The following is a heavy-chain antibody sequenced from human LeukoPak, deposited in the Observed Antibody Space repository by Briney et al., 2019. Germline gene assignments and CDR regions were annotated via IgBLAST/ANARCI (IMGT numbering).Heavy chain of an antibody. CDR1: GFTLSSYS. D-gene: IGHD3-3*01. CDR2: ISSSSSTI. J-gene: IGHJ6*04. CDR3: ARDGNYDFWSGSLDV. Sequence: GSLRLSCAASGFTLSSYSMNWGRQAPGKGLGWVSYISSSSSTIYYADSVKGRFTISRDNAKNSLYLQMNSLRAEDTAVYYCARDGNYDFWSGSLDVWGKGTTVTVSS. V-gene: IGHV3-48*01.